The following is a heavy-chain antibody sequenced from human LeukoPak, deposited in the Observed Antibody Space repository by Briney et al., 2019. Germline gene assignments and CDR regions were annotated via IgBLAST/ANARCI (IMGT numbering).Heavy chain of an antibody. CDR3: ARDPPYYYDSSGTLDY. J-gene: IGHJ4*02. CDR1: GFTFSSYG. V-gene: IGHV3-33*01. Sequence: GGSLRPSCAASGFTFSSYGMHRVRQAPGKGLEWVAVIWYDGSNKYYADSVKGRFTISRDNSKNTLYLQMSSLRAEDTAVYYCARDPPYYYDSSGTLDYWGQGTPVTVSS. CDR2: IWYDGSNK. D-gene: IGHD3-22*01.